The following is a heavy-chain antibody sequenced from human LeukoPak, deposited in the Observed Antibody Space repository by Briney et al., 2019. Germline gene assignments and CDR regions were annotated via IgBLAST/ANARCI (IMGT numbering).Heavy chain of an antibody. CDR2: ISSSGGST. CDR1: GFTFSSYA. V-gene: IGHV3-23*01. J-gene: IGHJ3*02. D-gene: IGHD1-20*01. Sequence: GGSLRLSCAASGFTFSSYAMNWVRQAPWKGLEGVSHISSSGGSTYYAGSVKGRFTISRDNSKNTLYLQMNSLRAEDTAVYYCAKALTGTKAFDIWGQGTMVTVSS. CDR3: AKALTGTKAFDI.